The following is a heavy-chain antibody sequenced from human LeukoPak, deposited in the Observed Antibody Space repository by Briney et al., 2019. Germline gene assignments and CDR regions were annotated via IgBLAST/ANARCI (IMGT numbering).Heavy chain of an antibody. V-gene: IGHV3-74*01. D-gene: IGHD2-15*01. J-gene: IGHJ6*02. Sequence: PWGSLRLSCAASGFTFSSYWMHWVRQAPGKGLVWVSRINSDGSSTSYADSVKGRFTISRDNAKNTLYLQMNSLRAEDTAVYYCAGVVVAKGYYGMDVWGQGTTVTVSS. CDR2: INSDGSST. CDR3: AGVVVAKGYYGMDV. CDR1: GFTFSSYW.